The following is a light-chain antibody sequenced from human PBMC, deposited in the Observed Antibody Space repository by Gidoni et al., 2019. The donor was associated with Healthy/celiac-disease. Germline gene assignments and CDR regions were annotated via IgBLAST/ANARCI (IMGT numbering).Light chain of an antibody. J-gene: IGLJ2*01. CDR3: QVWDSSTVV. Sequence: SYELTQPLPVSVALGQTARITCGGNNIGSKNVHWYQQTPGQAPVLVIYRDSNRPSGIPERFSGSNSGNTATLTISRAQAGDEADYYCQVWDSSTVVFGGGTKLTVL. V-gene: IGLV3-9*01. CDR1: NIGSKN. CDR2: RDS.